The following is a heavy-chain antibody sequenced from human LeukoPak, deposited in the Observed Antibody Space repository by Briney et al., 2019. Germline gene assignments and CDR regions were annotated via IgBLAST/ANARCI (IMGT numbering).Heavy chain of an antibody. J-gene: IGHJ2*01. CDR3: ARVYYSNSYDYWYFDL. CDR2: IYSRGST. V-gene: IGHV4-34*01. Sequence: SETLSLTCAVYGGSFSGYYWGWIRQSPGKGLEWIGSIYSRGSTYYNPSLKSRVIVSSDMSKNQFSLMLNSVTAADTAVYYCARVYYSNSYDYWYFDLWGRGTLVTVSS. CDR1: GGSFSGYY. D-gene: IGHD6-13*01.